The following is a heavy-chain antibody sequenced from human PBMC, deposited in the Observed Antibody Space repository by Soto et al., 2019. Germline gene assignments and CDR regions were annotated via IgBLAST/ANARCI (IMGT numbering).Heavy chain of an antibody. Sequence: QVQLVQSGAEVKKPGASVKVSCKASGYTFTSYDMHWVRQAPGQRLAWMGWVNAGNGNTKNSQKSXGXXTSTSETAASTAYMELSSLRSEDTAVYYCARDLGAGAAADYWGQGTGVTVSS. CDR3: ARDLGAGAAADY. CDR2: VNAGNGNT. CDR1: GYTFTSYD. D-gene: IGHD3-16*01. V-gene: IGHV1-3*01. J-gene: IGHJ4*02.